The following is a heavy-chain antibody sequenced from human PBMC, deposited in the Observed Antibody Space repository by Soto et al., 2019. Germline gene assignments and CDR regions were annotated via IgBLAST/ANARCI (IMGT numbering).Heavy chain of an antibody. CDR2: ISAFNHKA. CDR3: ARQHNDLWPDSPDFAY. D-gene: IGHD3-3*01. Sequence: QVQLVQSGGEVKKPGASVKVSCKASGYNYNNYGVTWVRQAPGQGLEWMGWISAFNHKANYAPNFQDRVTMTIDTSTNTAHTEMRSLRTDGTAVYYWARQHNDLWPDSPDFAYWGQGTLVTVSA. J-gene: IGHJ4*02. V-gene: IGHV1-18*04. CDR1: GYNYNNYG.